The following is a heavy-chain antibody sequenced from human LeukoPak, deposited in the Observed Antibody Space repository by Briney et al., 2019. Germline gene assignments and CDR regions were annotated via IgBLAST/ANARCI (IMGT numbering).Heavy chain of an antibody. CDR1: GGSISSYY. D-gene: IGHD1-26*01. Sequence: PSETLSLTCSVSGGSISSYYWSWIRQPPGKGLDWVGSIYYSGSTNYTPSLKSRVTISVDTSNNQFSLKLSSVTAADTAVYYCARERRVGAIHFQHWGQGTLVTFSS. CDR3: ARERRVGAIHFQH. V-gene: IGHV4-59*01. CDR2: IYYSGST. J-gene: IGHJ1*01.